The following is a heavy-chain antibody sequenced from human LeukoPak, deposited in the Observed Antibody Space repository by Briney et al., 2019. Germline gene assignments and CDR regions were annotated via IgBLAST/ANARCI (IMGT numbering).Heavy chain of an antibody. CDR2: ISYDGSNK. CDR3: AKDVIYYDSSGIDY. D-gene: IGHD3-22*01. J-gene: IGHJ4*02. CDR1: GFTFSSYG. Sequence: GGSLKLSCAASGFTFSSYGMHWVRQAPGKGLEWVAVISYDGSNKYYADSVKGRFTISRDNSKNTLYLQMNSLRAEDTAVYYCAKDVIYYDSSGIDYWGQGTLVTVSS. V-gene: IGHV3-30*18.